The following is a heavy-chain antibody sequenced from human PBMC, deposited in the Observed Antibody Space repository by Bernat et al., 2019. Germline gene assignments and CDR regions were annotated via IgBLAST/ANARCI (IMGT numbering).Heavy chain of an antibody. J-gene: IGHJ6*02. CDR1: GFSLSTSGMC. CDR3: ARSGGIAARPHYYGGMDV. V-gene: IGHV2-70*15. Sequence: QVTLRESGPALVKPTQTLTLTCTFSGFSLSTSGMCVSWIRQPPGKALEWLARIDWDDDKYYSTSLKTRLTISKDTSKNQVVLTMTNMDPVDTATYYCARSGGIAARPHYYGGMDVWGQGTTVTVSS. CDR2: IDWDDDK. D-gene: IGHD6-6*01.